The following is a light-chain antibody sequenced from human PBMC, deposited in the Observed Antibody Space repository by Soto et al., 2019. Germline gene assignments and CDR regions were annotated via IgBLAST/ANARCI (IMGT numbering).Light chain of an antibody. J-gene: IGKJ1*01. CDR2: GAS. V-gene: IGKV3-15*01. CDR1: QSVRSE. CDR3: QQYNDWPPCT. Sequence: EIVMTQSPATLSVSPGERATLSCRASQSVRSELAWYQQRPGQAPRLLIYGASTRATGIPARFSGSGSGTEFTLTISRLQSEDFALYYCQQYNDWPPCTFGQGTKVDIK.